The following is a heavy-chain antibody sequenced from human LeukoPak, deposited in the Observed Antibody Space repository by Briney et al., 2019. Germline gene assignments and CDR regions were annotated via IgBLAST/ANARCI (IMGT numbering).Heavy chain of an antibody. J-gene: IGHJ5*02. CDR1: GGSISSSTYY. CDR2: IYYGGST. Sequence: SETLSLTCTVSGGSISSSTYYWGWIRQPPGKGLEWIGNIYYGGSTFYNPSLKSRVTISLDTSKNQFSLKLSSVTAADTAVYYCARDAHCGGDCYSGWFDPWGQGTLVTVSS. CDR3: ARDAHCGGDCYSGWFDP. V-gene: IGHV4-39*02. D-gene: IGHD2-21*02.